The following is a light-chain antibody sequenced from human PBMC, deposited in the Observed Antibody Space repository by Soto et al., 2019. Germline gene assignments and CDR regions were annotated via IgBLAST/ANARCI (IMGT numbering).Light chain of an antibody. V-gene: IGLV2-14*01. CDR1: SSDVGGYNY. CDR2: EVS. Sequence: QSALTQPASVSGSPGQSITISCTGTSSDVGGYNYVSWYQQHPGKAPKLMIYEVSNRPSGVSNRFSGSKSGNTASLTISGLQADDEADYYCSSYTSSSTLIYVFGTGTKLNVL. CDR3: SSYTSSSTLIYV. J-gene: IGLJ1*01.